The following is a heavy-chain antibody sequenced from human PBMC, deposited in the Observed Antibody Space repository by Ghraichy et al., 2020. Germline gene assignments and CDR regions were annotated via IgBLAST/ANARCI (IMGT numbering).Heavy chain of an antibody. Sequence: SQTLSLTCTVSGASIISNVHYWGWVRQPPGKTLEWIANIRSRGTTYYNPSLRSRVTTSVDTSKNQFSLKLTSVTAADTAIYYCARETSGSHSHTLDAWGQGTLVTVSS. CDR2: IRSRGTT. CDR3: ARETSGSHSHTLDA. J-gene: IGHJ5*02. V-gene: IGHV4-39*01. CDR1: GASIISNVHY. D-gene: IGHD6-6*01.